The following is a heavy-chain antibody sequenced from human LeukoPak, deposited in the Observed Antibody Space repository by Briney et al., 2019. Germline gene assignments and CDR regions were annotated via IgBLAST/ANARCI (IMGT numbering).Heavy chain of an antibody. CDR3: ARSYNSGWYFDY. CDR2: ISFDGITI. D-gene: IGHD6-19*01. J-gene: IGHJ4*02. CDR1: EITFSTYA. V-gene: IGHV3-30-3*01. Sequence: GGSLRLSCAASEITFSTYAMHWVRQAPGKGLEWVAVISFDGITIHYSDSVKGRFTISRDNAKNSLYLQMSSLRAEDTAVYYCARSYNSGWYFDYWGQGTLVTVSS.